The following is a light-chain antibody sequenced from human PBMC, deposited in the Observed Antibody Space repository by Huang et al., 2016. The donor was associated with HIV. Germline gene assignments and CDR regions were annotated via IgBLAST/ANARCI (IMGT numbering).Light chain of an antibody. Sequence: DIVMTQSPDSLAVSLGERATINCKSSQSVLYSSNNKNYLAWYQQKPGQPPKLLIYWESTRESGVPDRFSGSGSGTDFTLTISSLQDEDVAVYYCQQYYSTPTFDQGTKLEIK. V-gene: IGKV4-1*01. CDR3: QQYYSTPT. CDR2: WES. CDR1: QSVLYSSNNKNY. J-gene: IGKJ2*01.